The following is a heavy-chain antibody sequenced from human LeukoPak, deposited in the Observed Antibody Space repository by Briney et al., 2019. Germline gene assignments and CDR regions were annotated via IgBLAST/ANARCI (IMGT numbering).Heavy chain of an antibody. D-gene: IGHD3-22*01. Sequence: PGGSLRLSCAASGFTFSSYSMNWVRQAPGKGLEWVSYISSSSSMIIYYADSLKGRFTISRDNSKNTLYMQMNSLRAEDTAVYYCGRDSSAYQLDYWGQGTLVTVSS. CDR1: GFTFSSYS. V-gene: IGHV3-48*01. CDR2: ISSSSSMII. CDR3: GRDSSAYQLDY. J-gene: IGHJ4*02.